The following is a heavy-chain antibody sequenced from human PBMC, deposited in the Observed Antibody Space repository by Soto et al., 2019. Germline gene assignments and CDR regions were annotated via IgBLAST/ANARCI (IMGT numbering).Heavy chain of an antibody. D-gene: IGHD2-21*01. V-gene: IGHV3-74*03. Sequence: EVQLVESGGGPVQAGGSLRLSCAASGLTLSNYWMQWVRQGPGKGLVWVAHINSDGITTKYAESVKGRFTISRDDAKNMLYLQMNNLRHDDTAGYYCAKVKVGSVARADPLDLWGQGILVTVSS. CDR3: AKVKVGSVARADPLDL. CDR2: INSDGITT. CDR1: GLTLSNYW. J-gene: IGHJ5*02.